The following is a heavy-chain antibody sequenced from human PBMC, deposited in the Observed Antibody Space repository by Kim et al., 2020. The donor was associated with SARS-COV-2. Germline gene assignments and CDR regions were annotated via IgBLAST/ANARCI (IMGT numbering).Heavy chain of an antibody. CDR3: ARVHCSSTSCYHWYFDL. J-gene: IGHJ2*01. CDR2: INPSGGST. V-gene: IGHV1-46*01. Sequence: ASVKVSCKASGYTFTSYYMHWVRQAPGQGLEWMGIINPSGGSTSYAQKFQGRVTMTRDTSTSTVYMELSSLRSEDTAVYYCARVHCSSTSCYHWYFDLWVRGTLVTVSS. D-gene: IGHD2-2*01. CDR1: GYTFTSYY.